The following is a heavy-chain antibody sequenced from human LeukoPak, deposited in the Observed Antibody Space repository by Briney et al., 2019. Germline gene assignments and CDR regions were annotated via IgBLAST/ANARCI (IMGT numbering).Heavy chain of an antibody. CDR1: GGSISSYY. CDR2: INHSGST. Sequence: PSETLSLTCTVSGGSISSYYWSWIRQPPGKGLEWIGEINHSGSTNYNPSLKSRVTISVDTSKNQFSLKLSSVTAADTAVYYCARADNSRAFDIWGQGTMVTVSS. CDR3: ARADNSRAFDI. V-gene: IGHV4-34*01. J-gene: IGHJ3*02. D-gene: IGHD1-1*01.